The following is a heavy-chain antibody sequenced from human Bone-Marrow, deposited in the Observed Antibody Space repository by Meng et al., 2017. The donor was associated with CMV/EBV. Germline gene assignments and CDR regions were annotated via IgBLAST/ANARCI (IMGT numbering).Heavy chain of an antibody. CDR3: ARGIQGSSVFDY. Sequence: LTCAVYGGALSGYYWSWIRQPPGKGLEGIGEINHSGSTNYNPALKSRVTISVDTSKNQFSLKLSSVTAADTAVYYCARGIQGSSVFDYWGQGTLVTVSS. V-gene: IGHV4-34*01. CDR2: INHSGST. J-gene: IGHJ4*02. D-gene: IGHD2-2*01. CDR1: GGALSGYY.